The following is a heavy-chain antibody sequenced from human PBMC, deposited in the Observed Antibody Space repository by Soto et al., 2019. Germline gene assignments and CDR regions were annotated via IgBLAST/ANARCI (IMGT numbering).Heavy chain of an antibody. J-gene: IGHJ4*02. D-gene: IGHD3-10*01. CDR2: IYYSGST. Sequence: SETLSLTCTVSGGSISSGGHYWSWIRQHPGKGLEWIGYIYYSGSTYYNPSLKSRVTISVDTSKNQFSLKLSSVTAADTAVYYCASGRENYYGSGSYPSPFDYWGQGTLVTVSS. CDR1: GGSISSGGHY. V-gene: IGHV4-31*03. CDR3: ASGRENYYGSGSYPSPFDY.